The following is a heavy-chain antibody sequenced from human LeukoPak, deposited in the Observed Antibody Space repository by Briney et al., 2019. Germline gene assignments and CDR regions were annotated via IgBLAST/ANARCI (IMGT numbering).Heavy chain of an antibody. D-gene: IGHD6-19*01. CDR2: INHSGST. Sequence: SETLSHTCAVYGGSFSGYYWSWIRQPPWKGLEWIGEINHSGSTNYNPSLKSRVTISVDTSKNQFSLKLSSVTAADTAVYYCARKAVAGYFDYWGQGTLVTVSS. J-gene: IGHJ4*02. CDR3: ARKAVAGYFDY. V-gene: IGHV4-34*01. CDR1: GGSFSGYY.